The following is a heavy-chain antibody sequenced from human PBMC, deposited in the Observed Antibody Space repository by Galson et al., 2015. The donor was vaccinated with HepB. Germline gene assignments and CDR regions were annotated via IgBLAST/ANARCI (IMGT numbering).Heavy chain of an antibody. J-gene: IGHJ6*03. V-gene: IGHV3-21*01. CDR1: GFNFSPYS. D-gene: IGHD2-2*01. Sequence: SLRLSCAVSGFNFSPYSMNWVRQAPGKGLEWVSFISGDSNYIYYADSVKSRFTVSRDNAKRSLYLHVNSLRAEDTAVYYCAKPGAGGPAAFHFYYLDVWGNGTTVTVSS. CDR2: ISGDSNYI. CDR3: AKPGAGGPAAFHFYYLDV.